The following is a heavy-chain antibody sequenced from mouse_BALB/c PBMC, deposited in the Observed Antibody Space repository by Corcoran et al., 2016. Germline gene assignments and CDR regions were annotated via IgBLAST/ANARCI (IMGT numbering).Heavy chain of an antibody. CDR1: GYSFTDYN. V-gene: IGHV1S135*01. Sequence: EIQLQQSGPELVKPGASVKVSCKASGYSFTDYNMYWVKQSHGKSLEWIGYIDPYNDGTKYNEKFKGKATLTSDKSSSTAYMELSSLTSEDSAVYYCARSEYGNAWFAYWGQGTLVTVSA. CDR3: ARSEYGNAWFAY. CDR2: IDPYNDGT. J-gene: IGHJ3*01. D-gene: IGHD2-10*02.